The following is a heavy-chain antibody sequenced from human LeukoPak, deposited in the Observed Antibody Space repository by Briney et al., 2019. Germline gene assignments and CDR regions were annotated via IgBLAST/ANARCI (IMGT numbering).Heavy chain of an antibody. J-gene: IGHJ3*02. CDR3: ARASPGGGSYSSDAFDI. CDR1: GFSLSTSGMC. Sequence: SGPTLVKPTQTLTLTCTFSGFSLSTSGMCVSWIRQPPGKAREWLARIDWDDDKYYSTSLKTRLTISKDTSKTQVVLTMTNMDPVDTATYYCARASPGGGSYSSDAFDIWGQGTMVTVSS. V-gene: IGHV2-70*11. D-gene: IGHD1-26*01. CDR2: IDWDDDK.